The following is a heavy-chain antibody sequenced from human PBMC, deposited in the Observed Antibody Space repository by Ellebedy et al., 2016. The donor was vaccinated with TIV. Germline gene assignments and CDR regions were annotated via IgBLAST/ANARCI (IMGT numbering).Heavy chain of an antibody. V-gene: IGHV1-46*01. CDR3: AREKLAGWFDP. D-gene: IGHD6-13*01. Sequence: ASVKVSXXASGYTFTSYYMHWVRQAPGQGLEWMGIINPSGGSTSYAQKFQGRVTMTRDTSTSTVYMELSSLRSEDTAVYYCAREKLAGWFDPWGQGTLVTVSS. CDR2: INPSGGST. J-gene: IGHJ5*02. CDR1: GYTFTSYY.